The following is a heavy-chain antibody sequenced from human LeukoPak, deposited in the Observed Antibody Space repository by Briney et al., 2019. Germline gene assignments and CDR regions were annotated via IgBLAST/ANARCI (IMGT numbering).Heavy chain of an antibody. J-gene: IGHJ4*02. CDR2: INWSGGST. CDR3: ARAPITSPFYFDY. Sequence: GGSLRLSCTASGFAFDEHGMSWVRQVPAKGLEWVSGINWSGGSTGYADPLRGRFTISRDNAKNSLYLQMDSLRAEDTALYYCARAPITSPFYFDYWGQGTLVTVSS. D-gene: IGHD2-2*01. CDR1: GFAFDEHG. V-gene: IGHV3-20*04.